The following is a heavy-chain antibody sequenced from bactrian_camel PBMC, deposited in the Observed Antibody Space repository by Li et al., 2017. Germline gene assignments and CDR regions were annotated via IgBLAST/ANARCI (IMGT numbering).Heavy chain of an antibody. D-gene: IGHD6*01. CDR3: AADTPPLEAGTSRLDRRRYNV. V-gene: IGHV3S53*01. J-gene: IGHJ4*01. CDR2: VDMDGST. CDR1: GITFSLAC. Sequence: HVQLVESGGGSVQPGESLRLSCAASGITFSLACMAWWRQAPGKEREAVAAVDMDGSTSYADSVKGRFTISVDNGKNSVYLQMDNLKPEDTAMSYCAADTPPLEAGTSRLDRRRYNVWGQGTQVTVS.